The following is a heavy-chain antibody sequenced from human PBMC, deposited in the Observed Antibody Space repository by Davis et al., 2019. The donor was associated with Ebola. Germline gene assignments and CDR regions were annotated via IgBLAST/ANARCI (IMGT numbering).Heavy chain of an antibody. Sequence: GGSLRLSCAASGFTFSSYSMNWVRQAPGKGLEWVSSISSSSSYIYYADSVKGRFTISRDNAKNSLYLQMNSLRAEDTAVYYCARETGDDFWSGYHDHWGQGTLVTVSS. J-gene: IGHJ5*02. D-gene: IGHD3-3*01. CDR2: ISSSSSYI. V-gene: IGHV3-21*04. CDR1: GFTFSSYS. CDR3: ARETGDDFWSGYHDH.